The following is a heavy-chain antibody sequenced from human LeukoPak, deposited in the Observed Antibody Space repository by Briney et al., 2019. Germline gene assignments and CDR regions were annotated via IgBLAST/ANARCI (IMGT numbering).Heavy chain of an antibody. D-gene: IGHD3-9*01. Sequence: SETLSLTCTVSGVSITSYKWSWLRQSPGKGLEWIGFISTSGRTDYNPSLTSLVSMSVDTSKSQVSMRLNSVTAEDTAVYYCATSYDNKIVPYDCWGQGILVTVSS. V-gene: IGHV4-4*09. CDR1: GVSITSYK. CDR2: ISTSGRT. CDR3: ATSYDNKIVPYDC. J-gene: IGHJ4*02.